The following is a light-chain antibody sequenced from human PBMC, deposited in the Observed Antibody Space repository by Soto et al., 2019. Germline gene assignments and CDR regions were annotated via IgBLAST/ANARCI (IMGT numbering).Light chain of an antibody. Sequence: QYVLTQPPSASGTPGQRVPISCSPSGRYIEVNAINWYQQVPGTAPRLLIYNDLQRPSGVPDRFSGSRSGSSASLVIVGLQSEDEADYYCAAWDHSLQGWVFGGGTKLTV. CDR1: GRYIEVNA. CDR3: AAWDHSLQGWV. CDR2: NDL. V-gene: IGLV1-44*01. J-gene: IGLJ3*02.